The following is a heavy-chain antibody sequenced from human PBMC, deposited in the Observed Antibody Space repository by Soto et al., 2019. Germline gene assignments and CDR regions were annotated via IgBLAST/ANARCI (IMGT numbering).Heavy chain of an antibody. CDR3: AGHDYVLVPAALDY. CDR1: GGSISSSSYY. D-gene: IGHD2-2*01. V-gene: IGHV4-39*01. Sequence: QLQLQESGPGLVKPSETLSLTCTVSGGSISSSSYYWGWIRQPPGKGLEWIGSIYYSGSTYYNPSLKSRVTISVDTCKNQFSLKLSSVTAADTAVYYCAGHDYVLVPAALDYWGQGTLVTVSS. CDR2: IYYSGST. J-gene: IGHJ4*02.